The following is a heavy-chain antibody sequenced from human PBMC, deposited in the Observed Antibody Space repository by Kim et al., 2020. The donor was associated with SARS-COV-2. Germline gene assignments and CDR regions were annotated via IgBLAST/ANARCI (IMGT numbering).Heavy chain of an antibody. CDR1: GYTFTSYY. J-gene: IGHJ4*02. V-gene: IGHV1-46*01. CDR3: ARALTYYYDSSGSAFDY. CDR2: INPSGGST. D-gene: IGHD3-22*01. Sequence: ASVKVYCKASGYTFTSYYMHWVRQAPGQGLEWMGIINPSGGSTSYAQKFQGRVTMTRDTSTSTVYMELSSLRSEDTAVYYCARALTYYYDSSGSAFDYWGQGTLVTVSS.